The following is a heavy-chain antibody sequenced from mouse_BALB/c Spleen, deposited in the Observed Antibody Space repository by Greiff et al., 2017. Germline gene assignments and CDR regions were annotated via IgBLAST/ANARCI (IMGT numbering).Heavy chain of an antibody. Sequence: EVKLMESGGGLVQPGGSRKLSCAASGFTFSSFGMHWVRQAPEKGLEWVAYISSGSSTIYYADTVKGRFTISRDNPKNTLFLQMTSLRSEDTAMYYCARSDTLSTMITTDYAMDYWGQGTSVTVSS. D-gene: IGHD2-4*01. V-gene: IGHV5-17*02. J-gene: IGHJ4*01. CDR2: ISSGSSTI. CDR1: GFTFSSFG. CDR3: ARSDTLSTMITTDYAMDY.